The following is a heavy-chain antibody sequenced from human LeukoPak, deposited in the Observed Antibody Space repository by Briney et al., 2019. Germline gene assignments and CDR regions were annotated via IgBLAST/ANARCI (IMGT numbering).Heavy chain of an antibody. CDR1: GFTFSSYS. CDR3: ARVAATGGADY. D-gene: IGHD2-15*01. V-gene: IGHV3-21*01. CDR2: ISSSSSYI. J-gene: IGHJ4*02. Sequence: GGSLRLSCAASGFTFSSYSMNWVRQAPGKGLEWVSSISSSSSYIYYADSVKGRFTISRDNAKNTLYLQMNSLRAEDTAVYYCARVAATGGADYWGQGTLVTVSS.